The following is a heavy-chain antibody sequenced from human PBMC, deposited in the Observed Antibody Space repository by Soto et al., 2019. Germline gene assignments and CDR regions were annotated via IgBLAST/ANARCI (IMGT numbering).Heavy chain of an antibody. CDR3: AKLPQYDILTGYLNYFDY. CDR1: GFIFSNYA. Sequence: RLSCAASGFIFSNYAMTWVRQAPGKGLEWVSSISVGTGAHYADSVKGRFTISRDNSKNSLYLHMNSLRAEDTAVYYCAKLPQYDILTGYLNYFDYWGQGTLVTVSS. D-gene: IGHD3-9*01. V-gene: IGHV3-23*01. J-gene: IGHJ4*02. CDR2: ISVGTGA.